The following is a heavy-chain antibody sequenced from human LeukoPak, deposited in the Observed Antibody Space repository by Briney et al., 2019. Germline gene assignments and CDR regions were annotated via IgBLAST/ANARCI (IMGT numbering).Heavy chain of an antibody. D-gene: IGHD3-10*01. CDR1: GIIFSNYW. Sequence: GGSLRLSCAASGIIFSNYWMHWVRQAPGKGLVWVSRINRDGSSTSYADSAKGRFTISRDNSKNTLYLQMNSLRAEDTALYYCARGGTLVRGGDPFDYWGQGTLVTVSS. CDR3: ARGGTLVRGGDPFDY. V-gene: IGHV3-74*01. CDR2: INRDGSST. J-gene: IGHJ4*02.